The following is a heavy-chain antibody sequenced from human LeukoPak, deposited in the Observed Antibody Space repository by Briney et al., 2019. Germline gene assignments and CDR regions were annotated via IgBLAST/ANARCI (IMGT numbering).Heavy chain of an antibody. J-gene: IGHJ4*02. CDR1: GYTFTSYY. CDR2: INPSGGST. V-gene: IGHV1-46*01. Sequence: ASVKVSCKASGYTFTSYYMHWVRQAPGQGLEWMGIINPSGGSTSYAQKFQGRVTMTTDTSTSTAYMELRSLRSDDTAVYYCARESHVTREDYWGQGTLVTVSS. CDR3: ARESHVTREDY. D-gene: IGHD3-10*01.